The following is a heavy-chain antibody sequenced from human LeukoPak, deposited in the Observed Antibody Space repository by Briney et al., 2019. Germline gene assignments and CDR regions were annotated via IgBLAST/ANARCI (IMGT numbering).Heavy chain of an antibody. D-gene: IGHD1-26*01. CDR3: ALYSGSYEAAFDI. J-gene: IGHJ3*02. V-gene: IGHV3-48*01. Sequence: GGPLRLSCAASGFTFSTYSMIWVRQAPGKGLEWLSYISGDSKTIYYPDSVKGRFTISRDNAKNSLYLQMNSLRAQDTAVYYCALYSGSYEAAFDIWGQGTMVTVSS. CDR1: GFTFSTYS. CDR2: ISGDSKTI.